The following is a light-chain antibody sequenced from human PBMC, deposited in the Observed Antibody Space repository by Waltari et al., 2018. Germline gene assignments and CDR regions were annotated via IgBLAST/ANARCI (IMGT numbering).Light chain of an antibody. Sequence: ILMTQSPATLSVSPGERATLSCRASQSVSDNLAWYQQKPGQAPRLLIYSASTRATGVPARFSGSGSGTEFTLTISSLQSEDFVIYYCQQYDNWPPVTFGQGTRLEIK. CDR3: QQYDNWPPVT. V-gene: IGKV3-15*01. CDR1: QSVSDN. J-gene: IGKJ5*01. CDR2: SAS.